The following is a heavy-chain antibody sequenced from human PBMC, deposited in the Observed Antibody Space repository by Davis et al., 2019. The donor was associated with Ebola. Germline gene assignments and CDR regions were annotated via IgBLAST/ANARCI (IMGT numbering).Heavy chain of an antibody. CDR2: VRSHGSDD. CDR1: GFTFNIFD. Sequence: GGSLRLSCAASGFTFNIFDMHWVRQAPGRGLEWVAFVRSHGSDDHYADSVKGRFTISRDNAKNSLYLQMNSLRAEDTAVYYCATDRNWDFDYWGQGTLVTVSS. J-gene: IGHJ4*02. V-gene: IGHV3-30*02. CDR3: ATDRNWDFDY. D-gene: IGHD7-27*01.